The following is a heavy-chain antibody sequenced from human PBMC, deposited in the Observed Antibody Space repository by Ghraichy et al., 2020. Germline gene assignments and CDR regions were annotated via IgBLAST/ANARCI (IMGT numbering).Heavy chain of an antibody. J-gene: IGHJ5*02. CDR3: ARGGVVAPAATWWLDP. D-gene: IGHD2-2*01. CDR2: IKQDGSVK. CDR1: GFTFSSYW. V-gene: IGHV3-7*03. Sequence: GGSLRLSCAASGFTFSSYWMSWVRQAPGMGLEWVSKIKQDGSVKYYVDSVKGRFTISRDNAKNSLYLQVNSLRAEDTAVYYCARGGVVAPAATWWLDPWGHGTLVPCSS.